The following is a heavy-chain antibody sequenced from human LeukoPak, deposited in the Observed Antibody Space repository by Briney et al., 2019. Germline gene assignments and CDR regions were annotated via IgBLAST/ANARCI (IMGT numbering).Heavy chain of an antibody. J-gene: IGHJ4*02. D-gene: IGHD5-18*01. CDR2: MSYTGTT. V-gene: IGHV4-39*01. CDR1: GGSISSSSYY. Sequence: MTSETLSLTCTVSGGSISSSSYYWGLIRQPPGKGLEWIASMSYTGTTYYNPSLKSRVTISVHTSKNQFSLNLSSVTAADTALYFSARSGYSFLVDSWGQGTLVTVSS. CDR3: ARSGYSFLVDS.